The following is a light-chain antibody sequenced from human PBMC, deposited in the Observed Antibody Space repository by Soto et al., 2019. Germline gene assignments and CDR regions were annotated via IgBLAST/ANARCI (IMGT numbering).Light chain of an antibody. CDR3: QPLFAPPFT. V-gene: IGKV1-9*01. CDR2: AAS. Sequence: DIQLTQSPSFLSPSIGESVTITCRASQVISTSLAWYQVKPGKAPKLLIYAASTLESGVPSRFSATVSGTEFRLTITRLQPEDFATYYCQPLFAPPFTFGQGTRLEIK. CDR1: QVISTS. J-gene: IGKJ5*01.